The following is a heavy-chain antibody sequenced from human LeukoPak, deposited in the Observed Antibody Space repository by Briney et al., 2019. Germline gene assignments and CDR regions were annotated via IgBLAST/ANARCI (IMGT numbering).Heavy chain of an antibody. Sequence: SQTRSLTCAISGDSVSSNSAAWNWIRQSPSRGLEWLGRTYYRSKWYNDSAVSVTSRMTINPDTSKNQCSLQLNSVTPEDTAVYYCARDHGGLLRFLEGQESFDYWGQGTLVTVSS. CDR1: GDSVSSNSAA. CDR3: ARDHGGLLRFLEGQESFDY. D-gene: IGHD3-3*01. V-gene: IGHV6-1*01. CDR2: TYYRSKWYN. J-gene: IGHJ4*02.